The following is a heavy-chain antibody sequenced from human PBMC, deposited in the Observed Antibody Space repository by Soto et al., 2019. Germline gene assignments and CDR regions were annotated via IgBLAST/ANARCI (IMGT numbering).Heavy chain of an antibody. D-gene: IGHD1-26*01. J-gene: IGHJ5*02. Sequence: SVKVSWKACGFTFTSSAGQWVRQARGQRLEWIGWIVVGSGNTNYAQKFQERVTITRDMSTSTAYMELSSLRSEDTAVYYCAASGWDSLGPWGQGTLVTV. CDR1: GFTFTSSA. CDR3: AASGWDSLGP. CDR2: IVVGSGNT. V-gene: IGHV1-58*01.